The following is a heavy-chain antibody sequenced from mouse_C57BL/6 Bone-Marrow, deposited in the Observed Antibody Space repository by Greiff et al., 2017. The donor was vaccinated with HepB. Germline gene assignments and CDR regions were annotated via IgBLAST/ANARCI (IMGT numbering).Heavy chain of an antibody. J-gene: IGHJ4*01. D-gene: IGHD2-4*01. CDR1: GYAFTNYL. V-gene: IGHV1-54*01. CDR2: INPGSGGT. Sequence: VQLQQSGAELVRPGTSVKVSCKASGYAFTNYLIEWVKQRPGQGLEWIGVINPGSGGTNYNEKFKGKATLTADKSSSTTYMQLSSLTSEDSAVYFCARSDDWDAMDYWGQGTSVTVSS. CDR3: ARSDDWDAMDY.